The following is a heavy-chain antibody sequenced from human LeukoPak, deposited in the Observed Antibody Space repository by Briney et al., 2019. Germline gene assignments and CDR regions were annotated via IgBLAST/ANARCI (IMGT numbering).Heavy chain of an antibody. Sequence: SETLSLTCAVYGGSFSGYYWSWIRQPPGKGPEWIGEINSSGSIDYNPSLKSRVTISVDMSKNQFSLKLTSVTAADTAMYYCARDARFGELVDYWGRGTLVTVSS. D-gene: IGHD3-10*01. CDR1: GGSFSGYY. J-gene: IGHJ4*02. V-gene: IGHV4-34*01. CDR3: ARDARFGELVDY. CDR2: INSSGSI.